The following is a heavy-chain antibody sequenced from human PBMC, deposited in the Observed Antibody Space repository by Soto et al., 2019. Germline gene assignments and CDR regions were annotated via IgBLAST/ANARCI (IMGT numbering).Heavy chain of an antibody. V-gene: IGHV3-23*01. CDR2: ISGSGGST. CDR1: GFTFSSYA. Sequence: PGGSLRLSCAASGFTFSSYAMSWVRQAPGKGLEWVAAISGSGGSTYYADSVKGRFTISRDNSKNTLYLQMNSLRAEDTAVYYCAKYYGPTYYFDYWGQGTLVTVSS. CDR3: AKYYGPTYYFDY. D-gene: IGHD3-16*01. J-gene: IGHJ4*02.